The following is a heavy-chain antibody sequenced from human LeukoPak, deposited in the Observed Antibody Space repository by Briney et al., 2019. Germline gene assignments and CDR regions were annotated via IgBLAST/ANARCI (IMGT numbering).Heavy chain of an antibody. J-gene: IGHJ6*02. CDR2: TYYRSKWYN. Sequence: SQTLSLTCAISGDSVSSNSAAWNWIRQSPSRGLEWLGRTYYRSKWYNDYAVSVKSRITINPDTSKNQFSLQLNSVTPEDTAVYYCARARYSSGLKYYYYYGMDVWGQGTTVTVSS. V-gene: IGHV6-1*01. CDR3: ARARYSSGLKYYYYYGMDV. CDR1: GDSVSSNSAA. D-gene: IGHD6-19*01.